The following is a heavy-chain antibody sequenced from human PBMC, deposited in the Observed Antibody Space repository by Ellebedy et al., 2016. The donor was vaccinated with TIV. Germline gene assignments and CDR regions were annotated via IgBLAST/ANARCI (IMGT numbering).Heavy chain of an antibody. D-gene: IGHD5-24*01. CDR3: ARTRRRDGYNDDALDI. V-gene: IGHV1-69*11. CDR2: IVPVLGTS. J-gene: IGHJ3*02. CDR1: GDTFGSYA. Sequence: SVKVSCXASGDTFGSYALSWVRQAPGEGLEWMGKIVPVLGTSNYAQKFQGRVTITADESTTTAYMELSNLRSEDTALYFCARTRRRDGYNDDALDIWGQGTTVTVSS.